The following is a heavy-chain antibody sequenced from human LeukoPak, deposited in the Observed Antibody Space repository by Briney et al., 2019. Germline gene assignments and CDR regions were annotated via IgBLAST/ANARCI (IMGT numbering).Heavy chain of an antibody. D-gene: IGHD6-19*01. V-gene: IGHV3-30*02. CDR1: GFTFSNYG. Sequence: GGSLRLSCAASGFTFSNYGMHWVRQSPGKGLEWVAFIRYDGSNKYFADSLKGRFTVSRDNSKNTLYLQMNSLRAEDTAVYYCAKAAGYSSGWYSDYWGQGTLVTVSS. CDR3: AKAAGYSSGWYSDY. J-gene: IGHJ4*02. CDR2: IRYDGSNK.